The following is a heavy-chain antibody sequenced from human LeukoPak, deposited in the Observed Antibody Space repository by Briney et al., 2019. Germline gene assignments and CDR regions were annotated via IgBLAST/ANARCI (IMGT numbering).Heavy chain of an antibody. CDR2: INPSGSAT. V-gene: IGHV1-46*01. Sequence: ASVKVSCKASGYSFTSHYMHWVRQAPGQGLEWMGLINPSGSATRYAQSFQGRVTMTRDMSTSTVYMELSSLRSEDTAVYYCARDSGVVAAIDYWGQGTLVTVSS. D-gene: IGHD2-15*01. CDR3: ARDSGVVAAIDY. J-gene: IGHJ4*02. CDR1: GYSFTSHY.